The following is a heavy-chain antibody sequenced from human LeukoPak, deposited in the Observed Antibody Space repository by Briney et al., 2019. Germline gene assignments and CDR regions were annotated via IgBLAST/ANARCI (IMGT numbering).Heavy chain of an antibody. J-gene: IGHJ4*02. V-gene: IGHV1-18*01. CDR3: ATFPVRRNWGKFDY. CDR2: ISAYNGDT. Sequence: ASVKVSCKASGYTFTSYGISWVRQAPGQGLEWMGWISAYNGDTNYAQKFQGRVTMTEDTSTDTAYMELSSLRSEDTAVYYCATFPVRRNWGKFDYWGQGTLVTVSS. D-gene: IGHD7-27*01. CDR1: GYTFTSYG.